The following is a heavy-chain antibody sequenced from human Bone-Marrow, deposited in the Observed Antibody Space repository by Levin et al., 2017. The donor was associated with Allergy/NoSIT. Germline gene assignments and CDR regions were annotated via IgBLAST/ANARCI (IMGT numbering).Heavy chain of an antibody. CDR2: IIPIFNTV. CDR3: ARDAGWEDLTWFAP. V-gene: IGHV1-69*06. J-gene: IGHJ5*02. Sequence: SCKASGGTFSSYAISWVRQAPGQGLEWMGGIIPIFNTVNYAHKFQGRVIITADKSTSTAYMELNSLRSEDTAVYYCARDAGWEDLTWFAPWGQGALVTVVS. D-gene: IGHD1-26*01. CDR1: GGTFSSYA.